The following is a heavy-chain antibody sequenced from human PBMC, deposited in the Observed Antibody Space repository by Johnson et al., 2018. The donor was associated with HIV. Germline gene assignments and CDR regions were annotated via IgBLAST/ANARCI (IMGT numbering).Heavy chain of an antibody. V-gene: IGHV3-30*02. Sequence: QVQLVESGGGVVQPGGSLRLSCAASGFTFSSYDMHWVRQAPGKGLEWVAFIRYDGSNKYYADSVKGRFTFSSDNSKNTLYLQMNSLRAEDTAMYYCAKRKRYFDWLSAFDIWGQGTMVTVSS. CDR1: GFTFSSYD. J-gene: IGHJ3*02. D-gene: IGHD3-9*01. CDR3: AKRKRYFDWLSAFDI. CDR2: IRYDGSNK.